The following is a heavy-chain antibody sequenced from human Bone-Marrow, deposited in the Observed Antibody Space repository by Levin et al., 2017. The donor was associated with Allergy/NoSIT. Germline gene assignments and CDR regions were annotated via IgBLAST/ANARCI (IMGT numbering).Heavy chain of an antibody. CDR2: IWYDGSNK. CDR1: GFTFSSYG. J-gene: IGHJ6*02. CDR3: ARGGSDSSGYSLMNYYYYGMDV. D-gene: IGHD3-22*01. Sequence: GESLKISCAASGFTFSSYGMHWVRQAPGKGLEWVAVIWYDGSNKYYADSVKGRFTISRDNSKNTLYLQMNSLRAEDTAVYYCARGGSDSSGYSLMNYYYYGMDVWGQGTTVTVSS. V-gene: IGHV3-33*01.